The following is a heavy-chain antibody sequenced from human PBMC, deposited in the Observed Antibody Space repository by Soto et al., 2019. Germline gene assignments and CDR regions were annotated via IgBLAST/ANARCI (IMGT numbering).Heavy chain of an antibody. J-gene: IGHJ5*02. CDR1: GFTFSSYA. V-gene: IGHV3-30-3*01. D-gene: IGHD2-15*01. CDR2: ISYDGSNK. Sequence: GGSLRLSCAASGFTFSSYAMHWVRQAPGKGLEWVAVISYDGSNKYYADSVKGRFTISRDNSKNTLYLQMNSLRAEDTAVYYCATPAGVVEGWSWFDPWGQGTLVTVSS. CDR3: ATPAGVVEGWSWFDP.